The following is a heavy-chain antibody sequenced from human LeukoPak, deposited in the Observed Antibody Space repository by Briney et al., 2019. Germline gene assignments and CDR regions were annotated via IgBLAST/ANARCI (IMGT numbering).Heavy chain of an antibody. Sequence: GGSLRLSCAASGFTFSSYAMSWVRQAPGKGLEWVSAISGSDGSTYYADSVKGRFTISRDNSKNTLYLQMNSLRAEDTAVYYCAKSPGLAVAGYYFDCWGQGTLVTVSS. CDR2: ISGSDGST. D-gene: IGHD6-19*01. V-gene: IGHV3-23*01. J-gene: IGHJ4*02. CDR3: AKSPGLAVAGYYFDC. CDR1: GFTFSSYA.